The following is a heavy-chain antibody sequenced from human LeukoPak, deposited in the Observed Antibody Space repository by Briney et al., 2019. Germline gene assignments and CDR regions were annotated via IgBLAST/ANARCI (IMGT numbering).Heavy chain of an antibody. CDR1: GDSTSSRSYY. CDR2: MYYSGST. Sequence: SETLSLTCTVSGDSTSSRSYYWGWIRQPPGKGLEWIGSMYYSGSTYYNSSLKSRVTISGDTYKNQFSLKLSSATAADTAVYYCARHNSGSPYSAFDIWGQGTMVTASS. CDR3: ARHNSGSPYSAFDI. J-gene: IGHJ3*02. V-gene: IGHV4-39*01. D-gene: IGHD1-26*01.